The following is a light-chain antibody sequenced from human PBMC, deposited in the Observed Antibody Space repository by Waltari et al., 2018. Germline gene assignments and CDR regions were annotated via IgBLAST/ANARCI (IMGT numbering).Light chain of an antibody. V-gene: IGLV2-14*03. CDR2: DVS. CDR3: SSFTGSSTLV. J-gene: IGLJ2*01. Sequence: QSALTQPASVSGSPGQSITISCTGTRSDVGGYNYVPWYQQHPGRAPKVMIYDVSNRPSGVSNRFSGSKSGNTASLTISGLQAEDEADYYCSSFTGSSTLVFGGGTKLTVL. CDR1: RSDVGGYNY.